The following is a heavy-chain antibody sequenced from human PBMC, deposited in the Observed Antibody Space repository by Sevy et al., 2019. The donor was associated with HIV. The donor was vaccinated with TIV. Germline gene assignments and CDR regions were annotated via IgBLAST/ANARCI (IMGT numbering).Heavy chain of an antibody. J-gene: IGHJ6*02. CDR3: ARFLSTSYYYYNAMDV. V-gene: IGHV1-8*01. D-gene: IGHD3-3*02. Sequence: ASVKVSCRASGYTFTYYDINWVRQATGQGLEWMGWMSPNSGNTGYAQKFQGRVTMTRNTSISTAYMELSSLRPGDTAVYYCARFLSTSYYYYNAMDVWGQGTTVTVSS. CDR1: GYTFTYYD. CDR2: MSPNSGNT.